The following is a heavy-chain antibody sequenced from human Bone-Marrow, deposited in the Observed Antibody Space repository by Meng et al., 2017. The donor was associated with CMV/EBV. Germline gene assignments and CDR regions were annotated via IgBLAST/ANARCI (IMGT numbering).Heavy chain of an antibody. J-gene: IGHJ4*02. Sequence: SETLSLTCTVSDVSINNSSFFWGWIRQPPGKGLEWIGSLFHSGDTYSNPSLRSRVAISLDTSKNQFSLRLNSVTATDTAVYYCARHLRGYSWPKSDWGQGPRVTCSS. D-gene: IGHD1-26*01. CDR3: ARHLRGYSWPKSD. CDR1: DVSINNSSFF. CDR2: LFHSGDT. V-gene: IGHV4-39*01.